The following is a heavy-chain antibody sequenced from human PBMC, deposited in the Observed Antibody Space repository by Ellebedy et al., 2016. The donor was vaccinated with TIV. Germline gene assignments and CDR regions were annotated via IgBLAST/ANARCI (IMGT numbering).Heavy chain of an antibody. J-gene: IGHJ6*02. CDR3: ATSEIVIVPAASQYYYYAMDV. Sequence: SVKVSXXASGGSFSKYAISWVRQAPGQGLEWMGGIIPVFGTTNSAHNFQGRVTITADEPTTTAYMELSSLRFEDTAVYYCATSEIVIVPAASQYYYYAMDVWGHGTTVTVSS. D-gene: IGHD2-2*01. CDR1: GGSFSKYA. V-gene: IGHV1-69*13. CDR2: IIPVFGTT.